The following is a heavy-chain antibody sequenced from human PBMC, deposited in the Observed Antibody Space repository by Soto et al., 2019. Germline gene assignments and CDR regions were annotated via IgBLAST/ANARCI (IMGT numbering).Heavy chain of an antibody. CDR1: GFTFSDYP. Sequence: QVQLVESGGGVVQPGRSLSLSCAASGFTFSDYPMHWVRQAPGKGLEWVAVISYDGRGKYYVDSVKGRFTISRDNSKNTLYLQMNSLRVADTAVYYCARDFFVGAPDHFDYWGQGTLVTVSS. V-gene: IGHV3-30*04. J-gene: IGHJ4*02. CDR2: ISYDGRGK. CDR3: ARDFFVGAPDHFDY. D-gene: IGHD1-26*01.